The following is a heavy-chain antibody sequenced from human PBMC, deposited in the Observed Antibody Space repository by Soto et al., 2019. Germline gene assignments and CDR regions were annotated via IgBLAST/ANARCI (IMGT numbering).Heavy chain of an antibody. D-gene: IGHD6-19*01. J-gene: IGHJ4*01. CDR3: ARVHVMVVAGSTFDY. Sequence: SETLSLTCTVSGYSISGGSYCAWIRQPPGKGPEWIASIYHGGTTFYNPSLKSRITISVDTSNNQFSLKLTSVTAADTAVYYFARVHVMVVAGSTFDYWGHGTLVTVS. CDR1: GYSISGGSY. CDR2: IYHGGTT. V-gene: IGHV4-38-2*02.